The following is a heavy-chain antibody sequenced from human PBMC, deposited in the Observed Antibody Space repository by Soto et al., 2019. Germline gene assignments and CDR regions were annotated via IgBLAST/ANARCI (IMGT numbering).Heavy chain of an antibody. V-gene: IGHV4-31*03. Sequence: QVQLQESGPGLVKPSETLSLTCTVSGGSISSGNYYWSWIRQHPGKGLEWIGYTYYSGTTYYNPSLKSRVTILEDTSKNQFSLKLRSVPAADTAVYYCARDKYGSGNSWGQGILVTVSS. CDR2: TYYSGTT. CDR1: GGSISSGNYY. J-gene: IGHJ4*02. D-gene: IGHD3-10*01. CDR3: ARDKYGSGNS.